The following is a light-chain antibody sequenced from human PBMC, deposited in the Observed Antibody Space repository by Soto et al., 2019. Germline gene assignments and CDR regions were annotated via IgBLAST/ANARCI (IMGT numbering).Light chain of an antibody. V-gene: IGLV2-23*01. J-gene: IGLJ1*01. Sequence: QSVLTQPASVSGSPGQSITISCTGSSSDVGSYNLVSWYQQYPVKAPKLIIYEATKRPSGVSNRFSGSKSGNTASLTISGLQAEDEAVYYCCSFAGRTPYVFGTGTKVTVL. CDR3: CSFAGRTPYV. CDR1: SSDVGSYNL. CDR2: EAT.